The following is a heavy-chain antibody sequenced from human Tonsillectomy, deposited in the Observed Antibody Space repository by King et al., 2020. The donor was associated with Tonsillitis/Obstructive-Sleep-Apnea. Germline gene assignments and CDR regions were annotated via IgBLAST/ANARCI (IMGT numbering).Heavy chain of an antibody. V-gene: IGHV1-69*01. D-gene: IGHD3-9*01. CDR2: IIPMFGIA. J-gene: IGHJ5*02. CDR3: ARSHPHHVLTSYSGGVSWVDP. CDR1: GDLVSDYA. Sequence: KPVQSGAEVKKPGSSVKVSCQTSGDLVSDYAITWVRQAPGQGLECMGWIIPMFGIADSAQKFRGRVTITADESTRTAYMELSSLRSEDTAVYFCARSHPHHVLTSYSGGVSWVDPWGQGTMVTVSS.